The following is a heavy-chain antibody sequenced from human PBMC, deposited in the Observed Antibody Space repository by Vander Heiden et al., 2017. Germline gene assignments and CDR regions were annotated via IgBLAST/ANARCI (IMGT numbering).Heavy chain of an antibody. V-gene: IGHV4-59*01. Sequence: QVQLQESGPGLVKPSETLSLTCTVSGGSISSYYWSWIRQPPGKGLEWIGYIYYSGSTNYNPSLKSRVTRSVDTSKNQFSLKLSSVTAADTAVYYCARVVGGELLFGSYYFDYWGQGTLGTVSS. CDR1: GGSISSYY. CDR3: ARVVGGELLFGSYYFDY. D-gene: IGHD1-26*01. J-gene: IGHJ4*02. CDR2: IYYSGST.